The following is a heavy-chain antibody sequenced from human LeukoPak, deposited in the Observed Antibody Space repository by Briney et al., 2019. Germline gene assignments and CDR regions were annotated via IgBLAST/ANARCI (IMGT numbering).Heavy chain of an antibody. CDR3: AIWTSGNY. CDR2: INSDGSGA. D-gene: IGHD1-1*01. V-gene: IGHV3-74*01. J-gene: IGHJ4*02. CDR1: GFDFATYW. Sequence: QSGGSLRLSCAASGFDFATYWMFWVRQAPGKGLVWVAQINSDGSGATYGDSAKGRFSISKDNPGASLYLDMHSLRAEDTAIYYCAIWTSGNYWGQGTLVTVSS.